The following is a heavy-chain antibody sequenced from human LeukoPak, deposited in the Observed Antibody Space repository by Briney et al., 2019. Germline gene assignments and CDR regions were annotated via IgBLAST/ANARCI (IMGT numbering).Heavy chain of an antibody. V-gene: IGHV1-46*01. CDR2: INPNGGST. J-gene: IGHJ4*02. Sequence: ASVKVSCKASGYTFTSYYVHWVRQAPGQELEWMTRINPNGGSTRYAQRFQGRVTMTRDTSTSTVYMELSSLRSEDTAVYYCAREQIGGYSYGLDYWGQGTLVTVSS. CDR1: GYTFTSYY. D-gene: IGHD5-18*01. CDR3: AREQIGGYSYGLDY.